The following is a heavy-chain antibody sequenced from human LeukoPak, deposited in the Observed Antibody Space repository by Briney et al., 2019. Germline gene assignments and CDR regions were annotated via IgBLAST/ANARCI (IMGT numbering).Heavy chain of an antibody. J-gene: IGHJ4*02. CDR3: ARISPYGSGTWSDY. CDR2: IDWDDDN. V-gene: IGHV2-70*04. D-gene: IGHD3-10*01. CDR1: GFPLSTSGVR. Sequence: SGPTLVNPTQTLTLTCTFSGFPLSTSGVRVSWIRQPPGKALEWLARIDWDDDNFYSTSLKTRLTISKDTSKNQVVLTMTNMDPVDTATYYCARISPYGSGTWSDYWGQGTLVTVSS.